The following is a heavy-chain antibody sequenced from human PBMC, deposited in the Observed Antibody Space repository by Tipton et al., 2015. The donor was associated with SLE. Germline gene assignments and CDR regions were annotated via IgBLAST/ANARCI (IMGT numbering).Heavy chain of an antibody. V-gene: IGHV4-59*01. CDR2: IYYSGST. CDR1: GGSISSYY. Sequence: LVKPTETLSLTCTVSGGSISSYYWTWIRQPPGEGLEWIGYIYYSGSTNYNPSLKSRVTISVDTSKNQFSLKLSSVTAADTAVYYCARARLFFFDYWGQGTLVTVSS. CDR3: ARARLFFFDY. J-gene: IGHJ4*02.